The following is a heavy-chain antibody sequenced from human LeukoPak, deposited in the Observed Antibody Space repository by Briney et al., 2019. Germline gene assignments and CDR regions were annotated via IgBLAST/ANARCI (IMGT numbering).Heavy chain of an antibody. J-gene: IGHJ6*04. CDR3: ARVALVAATMGYYYGMDV. V-gene: IGHV4-59*01. CDR1: GDSISSSY. D-gene: IGHD2-15*01. CDR2: IYYSGST. Sequence: SETLSLTCIVSGDSISSSYWSWIWQPLGKGLEWIGYIYYSGSTIYNTSLKNRATISVDTSKNQFSLKLSSVTAADTAVYYCARVALVAATMGYYYGMDVWGKGTTVTVSS.